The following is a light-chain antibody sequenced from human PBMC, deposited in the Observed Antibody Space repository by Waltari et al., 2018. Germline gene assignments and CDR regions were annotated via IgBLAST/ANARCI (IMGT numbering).Light chain of an antibody. V-gene: IGLV1-47*01. Sequence: QSVLSQPPSASGTPGQRVTISCSGTNYNIGNNFVYCYHQLPGPAPKLLINRNNPRPSGVPDRFSGSKSGTSASLAISGLRSEDEAHYYCASWDGSLGGVIFGGGTKLTVL. J-gene: IGLJ2*01. CDR2: RNN. CDR3: ASWDGSLGGVI. CDR1: NYNIGNNF.